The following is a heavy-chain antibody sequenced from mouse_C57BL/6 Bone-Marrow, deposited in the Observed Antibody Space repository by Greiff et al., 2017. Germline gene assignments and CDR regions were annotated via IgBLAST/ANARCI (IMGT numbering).Heavy chain of an antibody. Sequence: EVQVVESGGGLVQPGGSLKLSCEASEFTFRDYYMYWVRQTPEKRLEWVAYISNGGGSTYYPDTVKGRFTISRDNAKNTLYLQMSRLKSEDTAMYYCARRPYGYDDLYAMDYWGQGTSVTVSS. J-gene: IGHJ4*01. CDR1: EFTFRDYY. CDR3: ARRPYGYDDLYAMDY. V-gene: IGHV5-12*01. D-gene: IGHD2-2*01. CDR2: ISNGGGST.